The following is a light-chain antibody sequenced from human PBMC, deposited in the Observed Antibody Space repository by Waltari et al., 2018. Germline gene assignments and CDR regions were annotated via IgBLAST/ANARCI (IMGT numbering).Light chain of an antibody. J-gene: IGLJ3*02. CDR2: EVA. CDR3: CSYTDTWV. Sequence: QSVLTQPASVSVSPGQSITISCTGTSSDVGCQNLVSWYQQHPGKAPKLIIFEVAKRPSGVSDRFSGSQAGDTASLTISGLQAEDEADYYCCSYTDTWVFGGGTKLTVL. CDR1: SSDVGCQNL. V-gene: IGLV2-23*02.